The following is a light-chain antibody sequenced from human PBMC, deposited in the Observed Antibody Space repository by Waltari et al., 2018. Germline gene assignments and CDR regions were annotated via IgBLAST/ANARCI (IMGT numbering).Light chain of an antibody. Sequence: EIVLTQSPGTLSLSPGETVTLSCRASNSVNNRYLAWYQQKSGQAPRLLMYGVSTRATGIPDRFSGRGSVTDFTLSISRLEPEDFAVYYCQQYSDSITFGQGTRLE. J-gene: IGKJ5*01. CDR3: QQYSDSIT. CDR1: NSVNNRY. V-gene: IGKV3-20*01. CDR2: GVS.